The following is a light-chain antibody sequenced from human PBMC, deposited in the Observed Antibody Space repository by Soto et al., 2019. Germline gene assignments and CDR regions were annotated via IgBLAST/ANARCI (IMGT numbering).Light chain of an antibody. V-gene: IGKV1-33*01. CDR3: QQYDNLPPNT. CDR1: QDIKNY. CDR2: DAS. Sequence: DIQMTQSPSSLSASVGDSVTITCQASQDIKNYVNWYQQKPGKAPKLLIYDASKLDTGVPSRFSGSGSGTTFTFTITSLQAEDFATYSCQQYDNLPPNTFGQGTRLEIK. J-gene: IGKJ2*01.